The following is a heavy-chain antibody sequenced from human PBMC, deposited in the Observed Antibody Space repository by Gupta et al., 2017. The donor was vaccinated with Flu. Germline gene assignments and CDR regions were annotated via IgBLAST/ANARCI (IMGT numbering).Heavy chain of an antibody. Sequence: APAKGLEWVSGISWNSGSIGYADSVKGRFTISRDNAKNSLYLQMNSLRAEDTALYYCAKDILRGGRPTAPVYWGQGTLVTVSS. CDR2: ISWNSGSI. V-gene: IGHV3-9*01. J-gene: IGHJ4*02. CDR3: AKDILRGGRPTAPVY. D-gene: IGHD3-10*01.